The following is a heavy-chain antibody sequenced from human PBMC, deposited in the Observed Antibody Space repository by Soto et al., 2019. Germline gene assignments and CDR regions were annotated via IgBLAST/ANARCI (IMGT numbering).Heavy chain of an antibody. CDR2: IKSKTDGGTT. V-gene: IGHV3-15*01. CDR1: GFTFSNAW. J-gene: IGHJ6*03. Sequence: PGGSLRLSCAASGFTFSNAWMSWVRQAPGRGLEWVGRIKSKTDGGTTDYAAPVKGRFTISRDDSKNTLYLQMNSLKTEDTAVYYCTTVFHSSPYYYYYYMDVWGKGTTVTVSS. CDR3: TTVFHSSPYYYYYYMDV. D-gene: IGHD6-13*01.